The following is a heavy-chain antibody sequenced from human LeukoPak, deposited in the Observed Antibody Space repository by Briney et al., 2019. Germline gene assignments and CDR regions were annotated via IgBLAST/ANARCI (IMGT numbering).Heavy chain of an antibody. Sequence: ASVKVSCKASGYTFSSYDINWVRQATGQGLEWMGWMNPNSGNTGYAQKFQGRVTMTRHTSISTAYMELSSLRSEDTAVYYCARGLCSGGSCHEEDAFDIWGQGTKVTVSS. CDR1: GYTFSSYD. CDR3: ARGLCSGGSCHEEDAFDI. D-gene: IGHD2-15*01. J-gene: IGHJ3*02. CDR2: MNPNSGNT. V-gene: IGHV1-8*01.